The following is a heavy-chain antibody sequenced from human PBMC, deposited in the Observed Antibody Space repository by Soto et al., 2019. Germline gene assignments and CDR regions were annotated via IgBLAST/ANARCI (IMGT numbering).Heavy chain of an antibody. D-gene: IGHD1-7*01. CDR3: GRDRSGTNYIAV. CDR2: IWSDGSKN. Sequence: QVQLVEPGGGVVQPGRSLRLSCAASGLNFRSHGMHWVRQVPGKGLEWVAFIWSDGSKNYYADSVKGRFTLSRDQSKKTLYLEMNSMRAEDTAVYSCGRDRSGTNYIAVRGQGTTITVSS. J-gene: IGHJ6*02. V-gene: IGHV3-33*01. CDR1: GLNFRSHG.